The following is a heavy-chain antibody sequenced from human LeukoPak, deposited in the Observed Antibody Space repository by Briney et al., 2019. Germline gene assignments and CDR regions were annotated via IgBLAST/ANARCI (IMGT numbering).Heavy chain of an antibody. D-gene: IGHD5-18*01. CDR1: GFSLSTSGVG. CDR3: AHTYTAMVCNWFDP. J-gene: IGHJ5*02. CDR2: IYWGDDK. Sequence: SGPTLVKPTQTLTLTCTFSGFSLSTSGVGVGWIRQPPGKALEWLALIYWGDDKRYSPSLKSRLTITKDTSKNQVVLTMTNMDPVDTATYYCAHTYTAMVCNWFDPWGQGTLVTVSS. V-gene: IGHV2-5*02.